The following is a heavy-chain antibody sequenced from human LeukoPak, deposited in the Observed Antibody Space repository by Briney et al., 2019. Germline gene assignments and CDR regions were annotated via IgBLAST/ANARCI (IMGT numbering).Heavy chain of an antibody. Sequence: GSLRLSCAASGFAFSSYAMTWVRQPPGKGLEWIGSIYYSGNTYYNPSLKSRVTISVDTSKNQFSLKLSSVTAADTAVYYCARGRVSSSTWYSTYYYYFYMDVWGKGTTVTVSS. CDR2: IYYSGNT. D-gene: IGHD1-1*01. V-gene: IGHV4-39*07. CDR3: ARGRVSSSTWYSTYYYYFYMDV. CDR1: GFAFSSYA. J-gene: IGHJ6*03.